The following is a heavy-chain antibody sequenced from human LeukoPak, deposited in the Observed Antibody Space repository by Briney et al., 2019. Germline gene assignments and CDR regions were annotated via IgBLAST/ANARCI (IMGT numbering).Heavy chain of an antibody. D-gene: IGHD6-19*01. J-gene: IGHJ4*02. CDR3: ARETYSRGHDY. CDR2: INPSGST. V-gene: IGHV4-4*07. CDR1: AGSISRYY. Sequence: PSETLSLTCTVSAGSISRYYWSFLRQPAGKGLEWVGRINPSGSTNYNPSLKSRVTISIDKSMNQSSLRLSSVTAADTAVYFCARETYSRGHDYWGQGTLVTVSS.